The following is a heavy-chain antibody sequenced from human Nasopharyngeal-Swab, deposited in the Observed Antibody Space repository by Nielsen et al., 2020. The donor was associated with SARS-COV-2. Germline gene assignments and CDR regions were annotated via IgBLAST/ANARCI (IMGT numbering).Heavy chain of an antibody. J-gene: IGHJ4*02. CDR1: GFTFSSYS. V-gene: IGHV3-21*05. D-gene: IGHD3-16*01. CDR2: ISSSSSYI. Sequence: SLKISCAASGFTFSSYSMNWVRQAPGKGLEWVSYISSSSSYIYYADSVKGRFTISRDNAKNSLYLQMNSLRAEDTAVYYCASERSSRLGEGTFDYWGQGTLVTVSS. CDR3: ASERSSRLGEGTFDY.